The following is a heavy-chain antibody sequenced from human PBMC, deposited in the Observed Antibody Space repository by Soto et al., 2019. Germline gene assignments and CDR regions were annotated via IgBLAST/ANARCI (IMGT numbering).Heavy chain of an antibody. CDR3: AAGDFNFGLAARQLAY. CDR1: GYTFTSYG. Sequence: RASVKVSCKASGYTFTSYGISWVRQAPGQGLEWMGWISAYNGNTNYAQKLQGRVTMTTDTSTSTAYMELRSLRSDDTAVYYCAAGDFNFGLAARQLAYWGQGTLVTVSS. D-gene: IGHD6-6*01. V-gene: IGHV1-18*04. J-gene: IGHJ4*02. CDR2: ISAYNGNT.